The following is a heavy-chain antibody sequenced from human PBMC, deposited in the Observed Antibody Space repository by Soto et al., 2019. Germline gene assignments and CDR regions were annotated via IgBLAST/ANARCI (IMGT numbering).Heavy chain of an antibody. Sequence: ASVKVSCKDSGYTFTGNYMHWVRQAPGQGLEWMGWINPNSGGTNYAQKFQGWVTMTRDTSISTAYMELSRLRSDDTAVYYCARSAVPIVVVPAARSWFDPWGQGTLVTVS. CDR1: GYTFTGNY. J-gene: IGHJ5*02. CDR2: INPNSGGT. D-gene: IGHD2-2*01. CDR3: ARSAVPIVVVPAARSWFDP. V-gene: IGHV1-2*04.